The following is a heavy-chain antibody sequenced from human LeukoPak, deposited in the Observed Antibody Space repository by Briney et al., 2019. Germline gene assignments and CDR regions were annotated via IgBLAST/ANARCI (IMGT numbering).Heavy chain of an antibody. D-gene: IGHD3-22*01. CDR2: IKQDGSEK. V-gene: IGHV3-7*03. Sequence: PGGSLRLSCAASGFTFSSYWMSWVRQAPGKGLEWVTNIKQDGSEKYYVDSVKGRFTISRDNAKNSLYLQMNSLRAEDTAVYYCARDVYYDSSGFDAFDIWGQGTMVTVSS. CDR1: GFTFSSYW. J-gene: IGHJ3*02. CDR3: ARDVYYDSSGFDAFDI.